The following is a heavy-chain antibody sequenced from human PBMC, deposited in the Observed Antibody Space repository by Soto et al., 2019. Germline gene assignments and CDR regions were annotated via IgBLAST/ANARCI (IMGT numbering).Heavy chain of an antibody. V-gene: IGHV3-9*01. Sequence: LSLTCAASGFTFDDYAMHWVRQAPGKGLEWVSGISWNSGSIGYADSVKGRFTISRDNAKNSLYLQMNSLRAEDTALYYCAKDMSGYYYYYYGMDVWGQGTTVTVSS. J-gene: IGHJ6*02. D-gene: IGHD3-9*01. CDR2: ISWNSGSI. CDR1: GFTFDDYA. CDR3: AKDMSGYYYYYYGMDV.